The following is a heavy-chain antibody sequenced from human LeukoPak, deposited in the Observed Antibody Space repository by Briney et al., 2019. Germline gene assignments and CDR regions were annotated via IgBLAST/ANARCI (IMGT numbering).Heavy chain of an antibody. D-gene: IGHD3-10*01. V-gene: IGHV4-34*01. CDR1: GGSLCGYY. Sequence: SETLSLTCALYGGSLCGYYGSCLRQPPGKGLEWGGEINHSRSTIYNSTLKSRVTISVDTSKNQFSLKLSSVTAADTAVYYCARGFHYYGSGSYHFDYWGQGTLVTVSS. J-gene: IGHJ4*02. CDR2: INHSRST. CDR3: ARGFHYYGSGSYHFDY.